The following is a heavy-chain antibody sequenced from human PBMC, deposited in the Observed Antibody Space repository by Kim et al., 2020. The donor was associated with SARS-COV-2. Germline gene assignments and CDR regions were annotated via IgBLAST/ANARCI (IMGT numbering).Heavy chain of an antibody. V-gene: IGHV3-7*01. Sequence: GGSLRLSCIASGFTFNSCWKSWVRQAPGKGLEWVANIRQDGSERFYGDSVKGRFTISRDNAKNSLYLQMNSLRGEDTAVYYCTRIPGRSLYFDVWGQGALVTVSS. CDR2: IRQDGSER. J-gene: IGHJ4*02. CDR1: GFTFNSCW. CDR3: TRIPGRSLYFDV. D-gene: IGHD2-2*02.